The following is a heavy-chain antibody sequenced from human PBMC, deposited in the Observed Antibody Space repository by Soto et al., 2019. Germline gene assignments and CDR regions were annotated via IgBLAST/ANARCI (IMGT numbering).Heavy chain of an antibody. CDR2: IYYSGST. CDR3: ARGPPIYSSNCFAP. J-gene: IGHJ5*02. Sequence: SETLSLTCAFSGGSISSGGYYLSWIRQPPGKGLEWIGYIYYSGSTNYNPSLKSRVTISVDTSKNQFSLKLSSVTAADTAVYYWARGPPIYSSNCFAPWGQGTLVPVS. CDR1: GGSISSGGYY. D-gene: IGHD6-13*01. V-gene: IGHV4-61*08.